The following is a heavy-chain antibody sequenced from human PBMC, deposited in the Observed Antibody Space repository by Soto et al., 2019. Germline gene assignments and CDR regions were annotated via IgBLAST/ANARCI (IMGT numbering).Heavy chain of an antibody. D-gene: IGHD2-15*01. CDR1: GFTFGDSY. CDR2: ISPGSRYP. CDR3: VRGGGGGLFDP. Sequence: PGGSLRLSCAGSGFTFGDSYMSWIRQAPGKGLERLPYISPGSRYPAYADSVKGRFTISRDNAKRSLYLQMMSLTAEDTAIYYCVRGGGGGLFDPWGQGTMVTVSS. J-gene: IGHJ5*02. V-gene: IGHV3-11*06.